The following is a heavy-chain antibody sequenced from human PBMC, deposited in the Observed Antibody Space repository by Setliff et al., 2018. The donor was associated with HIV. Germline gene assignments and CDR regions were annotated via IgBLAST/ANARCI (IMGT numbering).Heavy chain of an antibody. V-gene: IGHV3-30*04. Sequence: LRLSCAASGFTFSTYGLHWVRQAPGKGLDWVASISSDGINDYYADSVKGRFTISRDNDRNSLYLQMNGLRAEDTAVYYCARGPTTVTNYYYYYMDVWGKGTTVTSP. D-gene: IGHD4-17*01. CDR2: ISSDGIND. CDR1: GFTFSTYG. J-gene: IGHJ6*03. CDR3: ARGPTTVTNYYYYYMDV.